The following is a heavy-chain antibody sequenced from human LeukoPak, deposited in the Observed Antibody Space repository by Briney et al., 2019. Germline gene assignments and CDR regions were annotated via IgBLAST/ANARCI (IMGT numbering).Heavy chain of an antibody. CDR1: GLSFSSYA. CDR2: LSGSGGGT. J-gene: IGHJ3*01. V-gene: IGHV3-23*01. CDR3: AKDRTPYSRSGGYYLGAFDL. D-gene: IGHD3-10*01. Sequence: GGSLRLSCAASGLSFSSYAMTWVRRAPGKGLEGVSSLSGSGGGTWYAGAVKGRFTISRDNSNNVMYLQMNSLRAEDTAVYYCAKDRTPYSRSGGYYLGAFDLWGHGTMVTVSS.